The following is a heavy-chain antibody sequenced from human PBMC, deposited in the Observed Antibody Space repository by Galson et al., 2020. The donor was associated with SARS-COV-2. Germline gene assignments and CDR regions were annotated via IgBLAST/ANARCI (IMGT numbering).Heavy chain of an antibody. Sequence: SETLSLTCTVSGGSISSGSYYWSWIRQHAGKGLEWIGRIYTSGSTNYNPSLKSRVTISEDTSKSQFSLKLSSVTAADAAVYYCARDQRGYSDHFDYWGQGTLVTVSS. J-gene: IGHJ4*02. D-gene: IGHD5-18*01. V-gene: IGHV4-61*02. CDR3: ARDQRGYSDHFDY. CDR2: IYTSGST. CDR1: GGSISSGSYY.